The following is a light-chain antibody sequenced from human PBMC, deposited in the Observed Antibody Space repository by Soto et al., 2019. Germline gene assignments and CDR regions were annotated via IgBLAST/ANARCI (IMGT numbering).Light chain of an antibody. CDR1: QGVSSN. CDR2: GAS. J-gene: IGKJ2*01. CDR3: QQYNSWPYT. Sequence: EVVMTQSPATLSVSPGERATLSCRASQGVSSNLAWYQQKPGQAPRLLIYGASTRATGIPARFSGSGSGTEFTLTISSLQSEDFAVYSCQQYNSWPYTFGQGTKLEIK. V-gene: IGKV3-15*01.